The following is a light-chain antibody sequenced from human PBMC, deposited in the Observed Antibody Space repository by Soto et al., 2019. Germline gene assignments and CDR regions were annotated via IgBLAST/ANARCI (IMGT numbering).Light chain of an antibody. V-gene: IGKV3-11*01. Sequence: EIVLTQSPATLALSPGERATLSCRASQSVTGSLAWYQQRPGQPPRLLIYDTSNRATGIPARFSGGGSGTDFTLTISSLAPEDFAVYHCQQRANFGQGTRLE. CDR3: QQRAN. CDR2: DTS. CDR1: QSVTGS. J-gene: IGKJ5*01.